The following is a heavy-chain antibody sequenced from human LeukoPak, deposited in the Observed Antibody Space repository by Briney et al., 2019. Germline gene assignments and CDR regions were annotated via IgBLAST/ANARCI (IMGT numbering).Heavy chain of an antibody. CDR3: ARDLGYSYGYAFDI. J-gene: IGHJ3*02. V-gene: IGHV4-34*01. CDR2: INHSGST. Sequence: SETLSLTCAVYGGSFSGYYWSWIRQPPGKGLEWIGEINHSGSTNYNPSLKSRVTISVDTSKNQFSLKLSSVTAADTAVYYCARDLGYSYGYAFDIWGQGTMVTVSS. CDR1: GGSFSGYY. D-gene: IGHD5-18*01.